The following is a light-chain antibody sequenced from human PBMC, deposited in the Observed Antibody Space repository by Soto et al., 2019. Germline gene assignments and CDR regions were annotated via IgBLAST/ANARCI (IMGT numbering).Light chain of an antibody. V-gene: IGLV2-14*01. J-gene: IGLJ1*01. CDR1: SSDVGGSKY. CDR3: SSYICGTSPYV. CDR2: EVS. Sequence: QSALTQPASVSGSPGQSITISCTGTSSDVGGSKYVSWYQQHPGKAPKLMLFEVSNRPSGVSNRFSGSKSGNTASLTISGLQAEDEADYYCSSYICGTSPYVFGTGTKVTVL.